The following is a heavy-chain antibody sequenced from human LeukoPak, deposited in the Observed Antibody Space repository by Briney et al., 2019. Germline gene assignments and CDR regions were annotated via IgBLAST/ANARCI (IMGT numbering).Heavy chain of an antibody. CDR1: GFTFSSYA. Sequence: GGSLRLSCAASGFTFSSYAMHWVRQAPGKGLEWVAVISYDGSNKYYADSVKGRFTISRDNSKNTLYLQMNSLRAEDTAVYYWERGGLYSGSANIDYGAQGTLVTVSS. CDR3: ERGGLYSGSANIDY. D-gene: IGHD5-12*01. J-gene: IGHJ4*02. CDR2: ISYDGSNK. V-gene: IGHV3-30-3*01.